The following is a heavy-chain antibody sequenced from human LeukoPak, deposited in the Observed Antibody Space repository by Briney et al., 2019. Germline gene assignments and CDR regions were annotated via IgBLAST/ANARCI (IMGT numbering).Heavy chain of an antibody. J-gene: IGHJ6*02. V-gene: IGHV3-23*01. CDR3: AKALWIQLWSYYYYGMDV. CDR1: GFTFSSYA. CDR2: ISGSGGST. Sequence: GGSLRLSCAAPGFTFSSYAMSWVRQAPGKGLEWVSAISGSGGSTYYADSVKGRFTISRDNSKNTLYLQMNSLRAEDTAVYYCAKALWIQLWSYYYYGMDVWGQGTTVTVSS. D-gene: IGHD5-18*01.